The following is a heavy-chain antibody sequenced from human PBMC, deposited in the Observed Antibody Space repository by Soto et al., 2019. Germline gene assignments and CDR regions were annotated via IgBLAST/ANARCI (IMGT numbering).Heavy chain of an antibody. CDR1: VFTFSSYW. CDR2: IKQDGSEK. V-gene: IGHV3-7*01. D-gene: IGHD3-9*01. CDR3: ARDRPYYDILTGYYSRWFEP. J-gene: IGHJ5*02. Sequence: VGSLRLSCASSVFTFSSYWMSCVRHSPGKWLEWVANIKQDGSEKYYVDSVKGRFTISRDNAKNSLYLQMNSLRAEDTAVYYCARDRPYYDILTGYYSRWFEPWGQGTLVTVSS.